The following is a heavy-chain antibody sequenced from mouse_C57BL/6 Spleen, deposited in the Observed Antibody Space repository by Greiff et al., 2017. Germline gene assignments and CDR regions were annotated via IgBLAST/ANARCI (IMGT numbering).Heavy chain of an antibody. J-gene: IGHJ4*01. CDR2: IDPENGDT. D-gene: IGHD2-5*01. V-gene: IGHV14-4*01. Sequence: VQLKHSGAELVRPGASVKLSCTASGFNIKDDYMHWVKQWPEQGLEWIGWIDPENGDTEYASKFQGKATITADTSSNTAYLQLSSLTSEDTAVYYCTTGYYSNHYAMDYWGQGTSVTVSS. CDR3: TTGYYSNHYAMDY. CDR1: GFNIKDDY.